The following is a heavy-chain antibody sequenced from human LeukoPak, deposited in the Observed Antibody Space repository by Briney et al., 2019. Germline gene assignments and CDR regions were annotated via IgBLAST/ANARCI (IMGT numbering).Heavy chain of an antibody. Sequence: SETLSLTCTVSGGSISSYYWSWIRQPAGKGLEWIGRIYTSGSTNYNPSLKSRVTMSVDTSKNQFSLKLSSVTAADTAVYYCARGGSGVVGYYYYGMDVWGQGTTVTVSS. CDR1: GGSISSYY. CDR2: IYTSGST. CDR3: ARGGSGVVGYYYYGMDV. V-gene: IGHV4-4*07. D-gene: IGHD3-3*01. J-gene: IGHJ6*02.